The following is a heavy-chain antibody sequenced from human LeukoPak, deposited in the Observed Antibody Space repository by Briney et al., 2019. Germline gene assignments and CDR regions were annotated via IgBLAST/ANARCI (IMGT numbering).Heavy chain of an antibody. D-gene: IGHD2-2*01. Sequence: GSLRLSCAASGFTFSGYSMNWVRQAPGKGLEWVSSISGSGTYIYYVDSVKGRFTISRDNARNSLYLQMNSLRAEDTAVYYCARDVTTALVVIPAADWGQGTLVTVSS. CDR3: ARDVTTALVVIPAAD. J-gene: IGHJ4*02. CDR2: ISGSGTYI. V-gene: IGHV3-21*01. CDR1: GFTFSGYS.